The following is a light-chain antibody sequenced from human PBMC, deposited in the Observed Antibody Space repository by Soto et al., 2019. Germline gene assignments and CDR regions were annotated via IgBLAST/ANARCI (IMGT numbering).Light chain of an antibody. V-gene: IGLV2-8*01. CDR2: EVS. J-gene: IGLJ3*02. CDR1: SRDVGGYNY. CDR3: SSYAGSNNLV. Sequence: QSVLTQPPSAYGSPGQSVTISCTGTSRDVGGYNYVSWYQQHPGKVPKLMIYEVSKRPSGVPDRFSGSKSGNTASLTVSGLLAGDEADYYCSSYAGSNNLVFGGGTKLTVL.